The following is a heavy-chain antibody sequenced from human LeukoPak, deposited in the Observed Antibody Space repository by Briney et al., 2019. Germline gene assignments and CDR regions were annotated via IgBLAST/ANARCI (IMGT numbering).Heavy chain of an antibody. CDR1: GFTFSNAW. V-gene: IGHV3-15*01. CDR2: INLKTDGETT. J-gene: IGHJ4*02. CDR3: TTEYYGSSTF. Sequence: PGGSLRLSCAASGFTFSNAWMSWVRQAPGKGLEWVGRINLKTDGETTDYAAPVKGRFTISRDDSKSTLYLQMTSLKTEDTAIYYCTTEYYGSSTFWGQGTLLTVSS. D-gene: IGHD1-26*01.